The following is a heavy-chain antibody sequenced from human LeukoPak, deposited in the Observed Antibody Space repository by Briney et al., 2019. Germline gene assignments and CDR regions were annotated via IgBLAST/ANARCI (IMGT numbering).Heavy chain of an antibody. V-gene: IGHV1-18*01. CDR1: GYTFTTYG. D-gene: IGHD3-9*01. CDR3: AIFCFRQTTAYDILTEFDY. CDR2: ISTYNGYT. J-gene: IGHJ4*02. Sequence: ASVKVSCNASGYTFTTYGINWVRQAPVQGLECLGWISTYNGYTNSAQNLQGRVTMSTDTSTSTAYIELRSLRSDDTAVYFCAIFCFRQTTAYDILTEFDYWGQGTLVTVSS.